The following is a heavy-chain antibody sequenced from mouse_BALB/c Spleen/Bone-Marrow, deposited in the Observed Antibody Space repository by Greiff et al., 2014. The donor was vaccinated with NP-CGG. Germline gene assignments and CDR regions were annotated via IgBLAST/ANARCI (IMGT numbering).Heavy chain of an antibody. V-gene: IGHV1-14*01. J-gene: IGHJ3*01. CDR1: GYTFTSYV. D-gene: IGHD2-14*01. Sequence: EVQLQQSGPELVKPGASVKMSCKASGYTFTSYVVHWVKQKPGQGLEWIGYINPYNDGTKYNEKFRGKATLTSDKSSSTAYMELSSLTPEDSAVYYCARRGYRYDGFAYWGQGTLVTVSA. CDR3: ARRGYRYDGFAY. CDR2: INPYNDGT.